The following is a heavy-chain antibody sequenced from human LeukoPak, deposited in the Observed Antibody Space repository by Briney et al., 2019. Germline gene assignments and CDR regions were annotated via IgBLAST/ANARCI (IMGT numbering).Heavy chain of an antibody. D-gene: IGHD3-10*01. CDR3: ARWSSGTSHYCFDY. CDR1: GYTFTGYY. J-gene: IGHJ4*02. Sequence: ASVKVSCKTSGYTFTGYYMHRVRQAPGQGLEWMGWINPNTGDTKYAQKFQGRVTMTRDTSISSGYMDLSRLTSDDTAVYYCARWSSGTSHYCFDYWGQGTLVTVSS. CDR2: INPNTGDT. V-gene: IGHV1-2*02.